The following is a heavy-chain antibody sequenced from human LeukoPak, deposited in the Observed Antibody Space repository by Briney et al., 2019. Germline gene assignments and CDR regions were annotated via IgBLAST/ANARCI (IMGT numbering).Heavy chain of an antibody. D-gene: IGHD3-10*01. CDR1: GYTFTGYY. CDR2: INPNSGST. CDR3: ARGLGSESYYGS. V-gene: IGHV1-2*02. Sequence: ASVKVSCKASGYTFTGYYMHWVRQAPGQGLEWMGWINPNSGSTTYAQKFQGRVTMTRDTSTSTVYMELSSLRSEDTAVYYCARGLGSESYYGSWGQGTLVTVSS. J-gene: IGHJ5*02.